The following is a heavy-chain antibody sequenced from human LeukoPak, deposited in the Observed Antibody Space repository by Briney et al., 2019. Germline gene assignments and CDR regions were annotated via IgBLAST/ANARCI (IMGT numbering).Heavy chain of an antibody. Sequence: GGSLRLSCAASGLTLSSYSMNWVRQAPGKGLEWVSSISSSSSYIYYADSVKGRFTISRDNAKNSLYLQMNSLRAEDTAVYYCARVQYSYGSDNWFDPWGQGTLVTVSS. CDR2: ISSSSSYI. J-gene: IGHJ5*02. CDR3: ARVQYSYGSDNWFDP. D-gene: IGHD5-18*01. CDR1: GLTLSSYS. V-gene: IGHV3-21*01.